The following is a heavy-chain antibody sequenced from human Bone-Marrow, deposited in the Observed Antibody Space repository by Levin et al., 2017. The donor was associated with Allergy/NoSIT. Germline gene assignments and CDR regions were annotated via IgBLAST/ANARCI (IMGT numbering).Heavy chain of an antibody. CDR3: ARGVWLERLSGFDP. CDR2: IWYDGSNK. Sequence: PGGSLRLSCAASGFTFSSYGMHWVRQAPGKGLEWVAVIWYDGSNKYYADSVKGRFTISRDNSKNTLYLQMNSLRAEDTAVYYCARGVWLERLSGFDPWGQGTLVTVSS. V-gene: IGHV3-33*01. CDR1: GFTFSSYG. J-gene: IGHJ5*02. D-gene: IGHD1-1*01.